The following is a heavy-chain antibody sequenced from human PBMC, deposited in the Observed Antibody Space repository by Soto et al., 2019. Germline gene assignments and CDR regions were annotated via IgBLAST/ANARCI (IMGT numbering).Heavy chain of an antibody. V-gene: IGHV4-59*11. CDR1: GGSLSDHY. J-gene: IGHJ4*01. CDR2: GIRHEFV. CDR3: VAGPDHAKSSY. Sequence: QMHVQESGPGLVKPSETLSLTCTVPGGSLSDHYLSWTRQPPGQGLVWIGYGIRHEFVGTNPSLPSRVTISVDTSKKQFSLRLNSVTAADTAVYYCVAGPDHAKSSYRGQGTLVTVSS. D-gene: IGHD1-26*01.